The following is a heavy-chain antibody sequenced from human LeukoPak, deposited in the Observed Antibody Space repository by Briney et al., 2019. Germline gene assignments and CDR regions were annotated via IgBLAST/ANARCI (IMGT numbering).Heavy chain of an antibody. CDR3: ARGDYYYYMDV. CDR2: INLNSGGT. V-gene: IGHV1-2*02. Sequence: ASVKVSCKASGYTFTGYYMHWVRQAPGQGLEWMGWINLNSGGTNYAQKFQGRVTMTGDTSISTAYMELSRLRSDDTAVYYCARGDYYYYMDVWGKGTTVTVSS. CDR1: GYTFTGYY. J-gene: IGHJ6*03.